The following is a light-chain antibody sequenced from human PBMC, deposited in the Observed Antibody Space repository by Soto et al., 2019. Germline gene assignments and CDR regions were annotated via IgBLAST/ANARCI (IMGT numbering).Light chain of an antibody. V-gene: IGLV2-14*01. CDR1: SSDVGGYNY. CDR3: SSYTSSSPRA. J-gene: IGLJ1*01. CDR2: DVS. Sequence: QSALTQPASVSGSPGQSITISCTGTSSDVGGYNYVSWYQQHPGKAPKLMIYDVSNRPSGVSNRFSGSKSGNTASLTISGLQAEDEADYACSSYTSSSPRAFGTGTKVPV.